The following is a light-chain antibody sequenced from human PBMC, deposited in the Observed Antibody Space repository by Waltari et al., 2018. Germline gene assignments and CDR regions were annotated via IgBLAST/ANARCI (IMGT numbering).Light chain of an antibody. CDR3: NSYTGSSSWV. Sequence: QSSLTQPASLSGSPGQSITLSCTGTTIDVGFHNYVHRYQQHPGKPPQLILYDVFERPSGVSNRFSGSKSGNTASLTISGLLAEDEADYYCNSYTGSSSWVFGGGTKLTVL. CDR2: DVF. J-gene: IGLJ3*02. V-gene: IGLV2-14*03. CDR1: TIDVGFHNY.